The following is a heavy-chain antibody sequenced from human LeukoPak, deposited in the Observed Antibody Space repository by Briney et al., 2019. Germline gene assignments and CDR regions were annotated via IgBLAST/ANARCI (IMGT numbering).Heavy chain of an antibody. J-gene: IGHJ4*02. D-gene: IGHD3-9*01. V-gene: IGHV4-31*03. CDR1: GGSISSGGYY. CDR2: IYYSGST. CDR3: ARLRETDYDILTGYQIPYFDY. Sequence: SSETPSLTCTVSGGSISSGGYYWSWIRQHPGKGLEWIGYIYYSGSTYYNPSLKSRVTISVDTSKNQFSLKLSSVTAADTAVYYCARLRETDYDILTGYQIPYFDYWGQGTLVTVSS.